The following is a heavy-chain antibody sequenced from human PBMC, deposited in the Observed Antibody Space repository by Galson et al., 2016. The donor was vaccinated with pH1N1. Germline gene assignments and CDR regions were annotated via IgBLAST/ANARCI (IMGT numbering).Heavy chain of an antibody. V-gene: IGHV3-7*01. Sequence: LRLSCAASGFTFSSYSMSWVRQAPGKGLEWVANIKQDGSEKYYVDSVKGRFTISRDNAKNSLYLQTSSLRAEDTAVYYCARDHDFGDSDPSHYYYGMDVWGQGTTVTVSS. D-gene: IGHD4-17*01. CDR3: ARDHDFGDSDPSHYYYGMDV. J-gene: IGHJ6*02. CDR1: GFTFSSYS. CDR2: IKQDGSEK.